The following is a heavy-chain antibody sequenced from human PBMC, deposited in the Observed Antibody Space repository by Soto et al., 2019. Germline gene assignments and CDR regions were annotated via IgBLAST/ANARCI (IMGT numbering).Heavy chain of an antibody. D-gene: IGHD4-17*01. Sequence: PSATLSLTCTVSGGSISSYYWSWIRQPPGKGLEWIGYIYYSGSTNYNPSLKSRVTISVDTSKNQFSLKLSSVTAADTAVYYCARDAYGVTPGAFDIWGQGTMVTVSS. CDR3: ARDAYGVTPGAFDI. V-gene: IGHV4-59*01. CDR1: GGSISSYY. J-gene: IGHJ3*02. CDR2: IYYSGST.